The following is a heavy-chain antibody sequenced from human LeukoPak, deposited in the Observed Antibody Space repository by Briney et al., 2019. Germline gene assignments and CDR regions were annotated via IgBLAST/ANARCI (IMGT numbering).Heavy chain of an antibody. D-gene: IGHD4-17*01. Sequence: ASVKVSCKASGYTFTGYYMHWVRQAPGQGLEWMGWINPNSGGTNYAQKFQGRVTMTRDTSISTAYMALSRLRSDDTAVYYCARDRVRTTALIDYWGQGTLVTVSS. V-gene: IGHV1-2*02. J-gene: IGHJ4*02. CDR1: GYTFTGYY. CDR2: INPNSGGT. CDR3: ARDRVRTTALIDY.